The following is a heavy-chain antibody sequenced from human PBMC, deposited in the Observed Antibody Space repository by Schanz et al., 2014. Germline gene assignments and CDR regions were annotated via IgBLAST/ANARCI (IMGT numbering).Heavy chain of an antibody. D-gene: IGHD2-2*01. CDR1: GGTFSSDT. CDR2: IVPIAGIT. J-gene: IGHJ5*02. V-gene: IGHV1-69*08. CDR3: ARDRRRYCSTASCLHDNWFDP. Sequence: QVHLVQSGAEVKKPGSSVKVSCKASGGTFSSDTFSWVRQAPGQGLEWMGRIVPIAGITNYAQRFQGRVTITADKSSDTAYMELRSLRSDDTAVYYCARDRRRYCSTASCLHDNWFDPWGQGTLVIVAS.